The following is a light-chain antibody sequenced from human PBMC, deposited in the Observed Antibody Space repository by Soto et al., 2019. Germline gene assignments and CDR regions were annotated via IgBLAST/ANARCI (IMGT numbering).Light chain of an antibody. CDR3: QQYGSSPLYT. Sequence: EIVLTQSPGTLSLSPGERATLSCRASQSVSSSYLAWYQQKPGQAPRLLIYGASSRATGIPDRFSGSGSWTNFTLTISRLEAEAFAVYYCQQYGSSPLYTFCQGTKLEIK. J-gene: IGKJ2*01. V-gene: IGKV3-20*01. CDR2: GAS. CDR1: QSVSSSY.